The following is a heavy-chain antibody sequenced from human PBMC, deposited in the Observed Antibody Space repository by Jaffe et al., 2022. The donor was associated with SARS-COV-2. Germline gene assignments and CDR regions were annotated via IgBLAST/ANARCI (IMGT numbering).Heavy chain of an antibody. D-gene: IGHD2-2*01. CDR1: GYTFTSYG. Sequence: QVQLVQSGAEVKKPGASVKVSCKASGYTFTSYGISWVRQAPGQGLEWMGWISAYNGNTNYAQKLQGRVTMTTDTSTSTAYMELRSLRSDDTAVYYCARDPAAICSSTSCYGPIYYYGMDVWGQGTTVTVSS. CDR2: ISAYNGNT. V-gene: IGHV1-18*01. CDR3: ARDPAAICSSTSCYGPIYYYGMDV. J-gene: IGHJ6*02.